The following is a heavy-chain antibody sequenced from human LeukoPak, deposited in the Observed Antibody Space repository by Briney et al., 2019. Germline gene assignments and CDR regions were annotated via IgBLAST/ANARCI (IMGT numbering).Heavy chain of an antibody. CDR3: AREGITIVRGGGMDV. Sequence: PSQTLSLTCTVSGGSISSGDYYWSWIRQPPGKGLEWIGYIYYSGSTYYNPSLKSRVTISVDTSKNQFSLKLSSVTAADTAVYYCAREGITIVRGGGMDVWGQGTTVTVSS. CDR1: GGSISSGDYY. J-gene: IGHJ6*02. CDR2: IYYSGST. V-gene: IGHV4-30-4*01. D-gene: IGHD3-10*01.